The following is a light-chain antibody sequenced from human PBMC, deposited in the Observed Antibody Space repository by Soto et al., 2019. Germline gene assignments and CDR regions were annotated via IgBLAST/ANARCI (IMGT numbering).Light chain of an antibody. Sequence: DIQMTQSPSTLSESVGDRFTITCRASQSISSWLACYQQKPGKAPKLLIYDASSLESGVPSRFSGSGSGTEFTLTISSLQPDDFATNYCQQYNSYSSWTFGQGTKVEIK. CDR1: QSISSW. V-gene: IGKV1-5*01. CDR2: DAS. J-gene: IGKJ1*01. CDR3: QQYNSYSSWT.